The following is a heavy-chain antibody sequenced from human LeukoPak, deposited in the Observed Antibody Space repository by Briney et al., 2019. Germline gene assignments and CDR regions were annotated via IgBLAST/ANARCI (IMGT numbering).Heavy chain of an antibody. CDR3: AREWELLEAFDY. Sequence: GGSLRLSCAASGVTFSSDGMNWVREAPGKGLEWVSSISSSSSHIYYAESVKGRFTISRDNAKNSLYLQMNSLRAEDTAVYYCAREWELLEAFDYWGQGTLVTVSS. D-gene: IGHD1-26*01. CDR2: ISSSSSHI. J-gene: IGHJ4*02. V-gene: IGHV3-21*01. CDR1: GVTFSSDG.